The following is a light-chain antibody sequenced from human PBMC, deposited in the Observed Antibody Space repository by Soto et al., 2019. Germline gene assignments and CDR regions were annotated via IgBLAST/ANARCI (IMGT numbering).Light chain of an antibody. CDR2: GAS. Sequence: IVLIQSPGTLSLYPGERETLYCRASQTLRRTYIAWYQQKPGQAPRVLIYGASKRATGIPARFSGSGSGTDFTLAISSLQPEDSATYYCLQDINYPWTFGQGTKVDIK. CDR3: LQDINYPWT. J-gene: IGKJ1*01. CDR1: QTLRRTY. V-gene: IGKV3D-7*01.